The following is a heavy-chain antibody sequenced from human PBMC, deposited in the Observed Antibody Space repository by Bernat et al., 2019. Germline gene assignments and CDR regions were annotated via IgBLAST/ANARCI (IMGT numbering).Heavy chain of an antibody. Sequence: EVQLVESGGGLVKPGGSLRLSCAASGFTFSNAWMNWVRQAPGKGLEWVGRIKSKTDGGTTDYAAPVKGRFTISRDDSKSIAYLQMNSLQTEDTAVYFCTGGDGSGNSNSWGQGTLVTVSS. CDR2: IKSKTDGGTT. CDR3: TGGDGSGNSNS. J-gene: IGHJ4*02. V-gene: IGHV3-15*07. D-gene: IGHD5-24*01. CDR1: GFTFSNAW.